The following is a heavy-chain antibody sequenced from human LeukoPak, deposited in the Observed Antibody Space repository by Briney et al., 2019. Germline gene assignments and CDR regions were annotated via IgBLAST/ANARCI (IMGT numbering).Heavy chain of an antibody. Sequence: LVKVSCKASGGTFSSYAISWVRQAPGQGLEWMGGIIPIFGTANYAQKFQGRVTITADESTSTAYMELSSLRSEDTAVYYCARTGENPPAATLYGMDVWGQGTTVTVSS. V-gene: IGHV1-69*13. D-gene: IGHD2-15*01. CDR3: ARTGENPPAATLYGMDV. CDR1: GGTFSSYA. CDR2: IIPIFGTA. J-gene: IGHJ6*02.